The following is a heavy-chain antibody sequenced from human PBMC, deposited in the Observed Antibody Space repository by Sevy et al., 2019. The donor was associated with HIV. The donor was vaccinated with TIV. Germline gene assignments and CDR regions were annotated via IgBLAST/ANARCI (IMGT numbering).Heavy chain of an antibody. CDR2: ISSSSSTI. V-gene: IGHV3-48*01. Sequence: GGSLILSCAASGFTFSSYSMNWVRQAPGKGLEWVSYISSSSSTIYYADSVKGRFTISRDNAKNSLYLQMNSLRAEDTAVYYCASRGYDSSYYYYYMDVWGKGTTVTVSS. CDR3: ASRGYDSSYYYYYMDV. J-gene: IGHJ6*03. D-gene: IGHD5-12*01. CDR1: GFTFSSYS.